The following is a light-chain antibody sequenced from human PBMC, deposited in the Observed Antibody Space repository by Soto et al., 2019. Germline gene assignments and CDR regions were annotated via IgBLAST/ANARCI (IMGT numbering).Light chain of an antibody. CDR3: SSYTSSSTLNV. J-gene: IGLJ1*01. CDR2: DVS. Sequence: QSALTQPASVSGSPGQSITISCTGTSSDFGGYNYVSWYQQHPGKAPKLMIYDVSNRPSGVSNRFSGSKSGNTASLTISGLQAEDEADYYGSSYTSSSTLNVFGTGTKVTVL. CDR1: SSDFGGYNY. V-gene: IGLV2-14*01.